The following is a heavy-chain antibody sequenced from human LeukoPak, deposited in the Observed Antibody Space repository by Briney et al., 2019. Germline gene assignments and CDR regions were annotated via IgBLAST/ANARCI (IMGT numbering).Heavy chain of an antibody. CDR3: AILWFGELLYADYFDY. CDR1: GFTFSSFN. D-gene: IGHD3-10*01. Sequence: GGSLRLSCAASGFTFSSFNMNWVRQAPGKGLEWVSSISSSSSYIYYADSVKGRFTISRDNAKNSLYLQMNSLRAEDTAVYYCAILWFGELLYADYFDYWGQGTLVTVSS. V-gene: IGHV3-21*01. CDR2: ISSSSSYI. J-gene: IGHJ4*02.